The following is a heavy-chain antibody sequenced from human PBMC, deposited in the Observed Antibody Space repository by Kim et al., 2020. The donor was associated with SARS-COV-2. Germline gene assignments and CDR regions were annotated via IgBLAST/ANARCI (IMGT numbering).Heavy chain of an antibody. J-gene: IGHJ4*02. CDR1: GFTFSSYS. CDR2: ISSSSSYI. D-gene: IGHD3-9*01. Sequence: GGSLRLSCAASGFTFSSYSMNWVRQAPGKGLEWVSSISSSSSYIYYADSVKGRFTISRDNAKNSLYLQMNSLRAEDTAVYYCARDRGYDILTGYYIFGYWGQGTLVTVSS. V-gene: IGHV3-21*01. CDR3: ARDRGYDILTGYYIFGY.